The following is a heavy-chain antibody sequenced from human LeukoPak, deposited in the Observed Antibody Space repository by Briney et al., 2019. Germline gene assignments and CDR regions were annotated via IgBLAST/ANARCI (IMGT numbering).Heavy chain of an antibody. V-gene: IGHV3-23*01. CDR1: GITFSSYG. Sequence: GGSLRLSCAASGITFSSYGMSWVRQAPGKGLEWVSAISGSGGSTYYADSVKGRFTISRDNSKNTLYLQMNSLRAEDTAVYYCANFFGGGDYWGQGTLVTVSS. CDR3: ANFFGGGDY. CDR2: ISGSGGST. D-gene: IGHD3-3*01. J-gene: IGHJ4*02.